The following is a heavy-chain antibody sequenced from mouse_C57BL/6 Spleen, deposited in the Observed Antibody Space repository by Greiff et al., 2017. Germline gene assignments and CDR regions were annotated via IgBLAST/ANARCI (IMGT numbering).Heavy chain of an antibody. D-gene: IGHD2-1*01. Sequence: QVQLKQSGAELVKPGASVKISCKASGYAFSSYWMNWVKQRPGKGLEWIGQIYPGDGDTNYNGKFKGKATLTADKSSSTAYMQLSSLTSEDSAVYFCARSYGNYGYAMDYWGQGTSVTVSS. CDR1: GYAFSSYW. J-gene: IGHJ4*01. V-gene: IGHV1-80*01. CDR2: IYPGDGDT. CDR3: ARSYGNYGYAMDY.